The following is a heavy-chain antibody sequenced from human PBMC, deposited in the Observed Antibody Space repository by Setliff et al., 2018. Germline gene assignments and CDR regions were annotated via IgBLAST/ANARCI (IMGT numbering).Heavy chain of an antibody. V-gene: IGHV1-18*01. J-gene: IGHJ4*02. CDR3: SRLVRYCTTSSCQRLSGDEY. CDR2: ISAYSGKA. Sequence: AASVKVSCKASGYTFSDYGITWVRQAPGQGLEWMGWISAYSGKAYYAQKLQDRATMTTDTSTGTAYLELRSLGSDDTAVYYCSRLVRYCTTSSCQRLSGDEYWGQGTLVTVSS. CDR1: GYTFSDYG. D-gene: IGHD2-2*01.